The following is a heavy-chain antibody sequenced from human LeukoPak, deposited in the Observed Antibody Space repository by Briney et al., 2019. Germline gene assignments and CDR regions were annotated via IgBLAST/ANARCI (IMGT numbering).Heavy chain of an antibody. V-gene: IGHV4-34*01. CDR1: GGCFSGYY. CDR3: ARGHRSGWYHRYFDY. J-gene: IGHJ4*02. D-gene: IGHD6-19*01. CDR2: INHSGST. Sequence: SETLSLTCAVYGGCFSGYYWSWIRQPPGKGLEWIGEINHSGSTNYNPSLKSRVTISVDTSKNQFSLKLSSVTAADTAVYYCARGHRSGWYHRYFDYWGQGTLVTVSS.